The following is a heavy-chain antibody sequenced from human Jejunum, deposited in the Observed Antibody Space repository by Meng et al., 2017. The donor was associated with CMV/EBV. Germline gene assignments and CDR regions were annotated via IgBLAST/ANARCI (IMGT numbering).Heavy chain of an antibody. J-gene: IGHJ4*02. Sequence: QVMLHESCQSMVQPSRLLSLTCALSGGSASSGGYVSTWIRQHPGKGLEWFWHIYYSGSTFYNPSLKRRVIISIGTSKSHFSLNLRSVTAADTAVYYCARVSSGWDYFYYWGQRTLVTVSS. CDR3: ARVSSGWDYFYY. CDR1: GGSASSGGYV. V-gene: IGHV4-31*11. CDR2: IYYSGST. D-gene: IGHD6-19*01.